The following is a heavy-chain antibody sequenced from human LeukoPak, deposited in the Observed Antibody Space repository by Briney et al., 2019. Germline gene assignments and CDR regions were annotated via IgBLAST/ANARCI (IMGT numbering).Heavy chain of an antibody. CDR3: VRGRGTAVTTGNWFDP. CDR1: GGSISSGNYY. Sequence: PSETLSLICTVSGGSISSGNYYWSWIRQPPGKGLECIGYIHYSGSTYYNPSLKSRVTISVDTSKNQFSLKLSSVTAADTAVYYCVRGRGTAVTTGNWFDPWGQGTLVTVSS. V-gene: IGHV4-30-4*01. D-gene: IGHD4-17*01. CDR2: IHYSGST. J-gene: IGHJ5*02.